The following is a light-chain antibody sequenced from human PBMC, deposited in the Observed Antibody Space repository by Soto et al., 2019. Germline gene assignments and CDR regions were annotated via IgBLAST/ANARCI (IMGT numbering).Light chain of an antibody. J-gene: IGLJ1*01. CDR1: SNDVGGYNY. CDR3: ASYNSSTSYV. V-gene: IGLV2-14*01. Sequence: QSALTQPASVSGSPGQSITISCTGTSNDVGGYNYVSWYQHHPGKAPKLMIYEASNRPSGVSNRFSGSKSGNTASLTISGLQAGDEAHYYCASYNSSTSYVSATGTKVTVL. CDR2: EAS.